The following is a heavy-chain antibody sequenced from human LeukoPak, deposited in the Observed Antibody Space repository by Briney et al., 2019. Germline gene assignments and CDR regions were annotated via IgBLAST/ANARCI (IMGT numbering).Heavy chain of an antibody. V-gene: IGHV3-21*01. Sequence: GGSLRLSCATSGFTFSNYSMNWIRQAPGKGLEWVSSITSGSRYIYYPDSVKGRFTTSRDNAKNSLYLQMNSLRAEDTAVYYCARVIATRRQYYYDYWGQGALVTVSS. D-gene: IGHD2-15*01. CDR3: ARVIATRRQYYYDY. CDR1: GFTFSNYS. J-gene: IGHJ4*02. CDR2: ITSGSRYI.